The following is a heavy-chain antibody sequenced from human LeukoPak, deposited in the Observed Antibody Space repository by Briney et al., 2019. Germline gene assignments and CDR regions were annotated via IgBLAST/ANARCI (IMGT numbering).Heavy chain of an antibody. CDR2: IEQDGSQK. V-gene: IGHV3-7*04. J-gene: IGHJ4*02. Sequence: PGGSLRLSFAASGFTFSSYWLSWVRQAPGNGLEWVASIEQDGSQKYYVDSVRGRFTISRDNAKNSVYLQMNSLRVEDTAVYYCARNSASYPFDYWGQGTLVTVSS. CDR3: ARNSASYPFDY. D-gene: IGHD1-26*01. CDR1: GFTFSSYW.